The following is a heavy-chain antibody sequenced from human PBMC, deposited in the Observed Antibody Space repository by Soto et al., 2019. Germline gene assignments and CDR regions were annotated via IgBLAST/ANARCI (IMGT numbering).Heavy chain of an antibody. CDR3: AREIVVVTAIPGLFDY. Sequence: PGGSLRLSCAASGFTFSSYAMHWVRQAPGKGLEWVAVISYDGSNKYYADSVKGRFTISRDNSKNTLYLQMNSLRAEDTAVYYCAREIVVVTAIPGLFDYWGQGTLVTVSS. J-gene: IGHJ4*02. D-gene: IGHD2-21*02. V-gene: IGHV3-30-3*01. CDR1: GFTFSSYA. CDR2: ISYDGSNK.